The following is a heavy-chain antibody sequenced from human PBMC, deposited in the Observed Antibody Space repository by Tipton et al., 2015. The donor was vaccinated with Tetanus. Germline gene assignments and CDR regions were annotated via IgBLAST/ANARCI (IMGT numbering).Heavy chain of an antibody. J-gene: IGHJ6*03. CDR1: GFIFSNYW. D-gene: IGHD3/OR15-3a*01. Sequence: SLRLSCSASGFIFSNYWMSWVRQAPGKGLEWVANISRDGSGKFYVDSAKGRFTISRDEAKNSLYLQMSSLRVGDTAVYYCARDRGEDWTNFYYMDVWGKGATVTVSS. V-gene: IGHV3-7*01. CDR2: ISRDGSGK. CDR3: ARDRGEDWTNFYYMDV.